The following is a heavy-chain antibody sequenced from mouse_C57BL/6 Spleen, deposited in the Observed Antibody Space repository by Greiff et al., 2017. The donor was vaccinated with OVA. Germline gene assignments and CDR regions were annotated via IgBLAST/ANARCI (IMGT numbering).Heavy chain of an antibody. CDR1: GYSFTGYY. CDR3: AREGIHTAVDPVDY. J-gene: IGHJ2*01. D-gene: IGHD1-1*01. Sequence: VQLQQSGPELVKPGASVKISCKASGYSFTGYYMHWVKQSHGNILDWIGYIYPYNGVSSYNQKFKGKATLTVDKSSSTAYMELHSLTSEDSAVDYCAREGIHTAVDPVDYWGQGTTLTVSS. CDR2: IYPYNGVS. V-gene: IGHV1-31*01.